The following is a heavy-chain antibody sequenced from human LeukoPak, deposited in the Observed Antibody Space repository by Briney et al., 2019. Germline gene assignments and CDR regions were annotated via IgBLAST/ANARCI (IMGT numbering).Heavy chain of an antibody. CDR1: GYTFTRCY. Sequence: GASVKVSCKASGYTFTRCYMHWVRQAPGQGLEWMGMINPSGGSTGYAQNFQGRVTMTRDTSTSTVYMELSSLRSEDTAVYYCARDQRSDYNYLPGYWGQGTLVTVSS. V-gene: IGHV1-46*01. D-gene: IGHD5-24*01. J-gene: IGHJ4*02. CDR2: INPSGGST. CDR3: ARDQRSDYNYLPGY.